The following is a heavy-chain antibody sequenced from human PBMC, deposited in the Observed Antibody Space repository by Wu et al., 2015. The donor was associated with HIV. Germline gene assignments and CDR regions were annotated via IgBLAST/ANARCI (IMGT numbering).Heavy chain of an antibody. CDR1: GGTFSSYA. V-gene: IGHV1-69*12. CDR3: ARATTYYYYDSSGYYLDY. Sequence: QVQLVQSGAEVKKPGSSVKVSCKASGGTFSSYAISWVRQAPGQGLEWMGGIIPIFGTANYAQKFQGRVTITADESTSTAYMELSSLRSEDTAVYYCARATTYYYYDSSGYYLDYWGQGTTVTVSS. D-gene: IGHD3-22*01. J-gene: IGHJ4*03. CDR2: IIPIFGTA.